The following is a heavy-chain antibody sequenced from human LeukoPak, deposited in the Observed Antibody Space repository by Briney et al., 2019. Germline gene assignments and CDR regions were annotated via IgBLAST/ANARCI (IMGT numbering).Heavy chain of an antibody. CDR2: ISYDGSNK. D-gene: IGHD6-19*01. CDR1: GFTFSSYG. CDR3: TRGGSVPATRSFDY. J-gene: IGHJ4*02. Sequence: GGSLRLSCAASGFTFSSYGMHWVRQAPGKGLEWVAVISYDGSNKYYADSVKGRFTISRDNSKNTLYLQMNSLRAEDTAVYYCTRGGSVPATRSFDYWGQGTLVTVSS. V-gene: IGHV3-30*03.